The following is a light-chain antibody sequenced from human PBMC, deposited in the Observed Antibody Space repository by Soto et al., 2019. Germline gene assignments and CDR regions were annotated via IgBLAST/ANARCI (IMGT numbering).Light chain of an antibody. V-gene: IGKV1-5*03. CDR3: QQSETYPLT. CDR2: KAS. CDR1: QTISSW. J-gene: IGKJ5*01. Sequence: DIQMTQSPSTLSGSVGDRVTITCRASQTISSWLAWYQQKPGKAPKLLIYKASTLKSGVPSRFSGSGSGTEFTLTISSLQPDDFATYYCQQSETYPLTFGQGTRREIK.